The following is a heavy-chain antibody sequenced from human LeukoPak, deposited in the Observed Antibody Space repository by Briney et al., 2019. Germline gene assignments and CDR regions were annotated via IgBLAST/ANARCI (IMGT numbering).Heavy chain of an antibody. V-gene: IGHV4-59*01. J-gene: IGHJ5*02. Sequence: SETLSLTCTVSGGSISSYYWSWIRQPPGKGLEWIGYIYYSGSTNYNPSLKSRVTISVDTSKNQFSLKLSSVTAADTAVYYCAGLGVAGTMGWFDPWGQGTLVTVSS. CDR3: AGLGVAGTMGWFDP. CDR2: IYYSGST. D-gene: IGHD6-19*01. CDR1: GGSISSYY.